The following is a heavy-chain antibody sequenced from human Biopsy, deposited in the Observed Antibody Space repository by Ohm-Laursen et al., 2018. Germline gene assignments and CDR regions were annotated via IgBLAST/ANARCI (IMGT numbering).Heavy chain of an antibody. V-gene: IGHV3-72*01. CDR2: IRDKANSYTT. Sequence: SLRLSCSASGFSFSDNYMDWVRQAPGKGLEWVGRIRDKANSYTTDYDASVKGRFTISRDDSKNSLYLQMNSLKTEDTALYYCARAGRYCSGGGCYSWFDSWGQGTLVTVSS. CDR3: ARAGRYCSGGGCYSWFDS. CDR1: GFSFSDNY. D-gene: IGHD2-15*01. J-gene: IGHJ5*01.